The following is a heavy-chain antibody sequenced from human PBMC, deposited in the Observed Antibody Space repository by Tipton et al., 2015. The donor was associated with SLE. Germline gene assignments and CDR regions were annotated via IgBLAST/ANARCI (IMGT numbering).Heavy chain of an antibody. CDR1: GFTFSSYA. J-gene: IGHJ4*02. CDR2: MSASGDRT. D-gene: IGHD2-8*01. CDR3: AKERTIPFDY. V-gene: IGHV3-23*01. Sequence: SLRLSCAASGFTFSSYAMNWVRQAPGKGLEWVSLMSASGDRTYYADSVKGRFTISRDNSKNTLYLQMNSLRAEDTAIYYCAKERTIPFDYWGQGTLVTVSS.